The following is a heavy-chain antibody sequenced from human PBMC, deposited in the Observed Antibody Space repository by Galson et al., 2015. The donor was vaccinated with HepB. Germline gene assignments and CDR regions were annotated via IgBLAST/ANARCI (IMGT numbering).Heavy chain of an antibody. J-gene: IGHJ4*02. V-gene: IGHV4-59*12. D-gene: IGHD2-2*01. CDR3: ARGPHCSSISCHPFDY. Sequence: SETLSLTCTVSGGSITSYYWSWIRQPPGKGLEWIGYVYYSGSTNYNPSLKSRVTISVDTSKNQFSLNLRSVTAADTAVYYGARGPHCSSISCHPFDYWGQGTLVTVSS. CDR2: VYYSGST. CDR1: GGSITSYY.